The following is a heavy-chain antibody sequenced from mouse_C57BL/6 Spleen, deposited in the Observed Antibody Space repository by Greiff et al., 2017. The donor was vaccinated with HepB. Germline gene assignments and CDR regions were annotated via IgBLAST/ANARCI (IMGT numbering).Heavy chain of an antibody. V-gene: IGHV3-6*01. D-gene: IGHD1-1*01. CDR3: ACSTYYYGSSYVDY. CDR2: ISYDGSN. CDR1: GYSITSGYY. J-gene: IGHJ2*01. Sequence: DVQLQESGPGLVKPSQSLSLTCSVTGYSITSGYYWNWIRQFPGNKLEWMGYISYDGSNNYNPSLKNRISITRDASKNQFFLKLNSVTTEDTATYYCACSTYYYGSSYVDYWGQGTTLTVSS.